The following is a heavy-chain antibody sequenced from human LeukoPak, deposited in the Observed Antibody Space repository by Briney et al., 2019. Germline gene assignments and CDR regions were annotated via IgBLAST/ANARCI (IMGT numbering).Heavy chain of an antibody. CDR1: GFTFSSYG. J-gene: IGHJ4*02. CDR2: IWYDGSNK. V-gene: IGHV3-33*01. D-gene: IGHD5-18*01. CDR3: AREHSYGYVYDY. Sequence: PGGSLRLSCAASGFTFSSYGMHWVRQAPGKGLEWVAVIWYDGSNKYYADSVKGRFTISRDNSKNTLYLQMNSLRAEDTAVYYRAREHSYGYVYDYWGQGTLVTVSS.